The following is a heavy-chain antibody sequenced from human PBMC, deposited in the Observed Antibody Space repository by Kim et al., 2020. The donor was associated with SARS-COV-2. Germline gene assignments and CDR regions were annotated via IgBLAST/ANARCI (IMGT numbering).Heavy chain of an antibody. CDR3: ASMFHSASVIDY. D-gene: IGHD1-26*01. CDR2: MSSSSGYR. J-gene: IGHJ4*02. CDR1: GFTFSEYY. V-gene: IGHV3-11*03. Sequence: GGSLRLSCAASGFTFSEYYMNWIRQAPGKGLEWVSSMSSSSGYRNYADSVKGRFTISRDNDKDSLYLQMNSLRAEDTAVYYCASMFHSASVIDYWGQGTL.